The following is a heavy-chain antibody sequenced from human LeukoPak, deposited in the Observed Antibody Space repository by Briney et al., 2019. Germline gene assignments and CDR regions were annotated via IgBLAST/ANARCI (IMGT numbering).Heavy chain of an antibody. Sequence: GGSLRLSCAASGFTVSSNEMSWVRQAPGKGLEWVSSISGGSTYYADSRKGRFTISRDNSKNTLHLQMNSLRAEDTAVYYCAKDRDMTTVTGPDYWGQGALVTVSS. D-gene: IGHD4-17*01. V-gene: IGHV3-38-3*01. CDR3: AKDRDMTTVTGPDY. J-gene: IGHJ4*02. CDR1: GFTVSSNE. CDR2: ISGGST.